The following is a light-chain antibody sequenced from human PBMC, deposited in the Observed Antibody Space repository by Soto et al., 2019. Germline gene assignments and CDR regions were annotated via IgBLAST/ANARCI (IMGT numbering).Light chain of an antibody. V-gene: IGKV1-33*01. Sequence: DLPMTQSPSSLSASVGDRVTITCQASQDISNYLNWYQQKPGKAPKLLIYDASNLDTGVPARFSGSGSGTDFTFTISSLQPEDIATYYCQQYDNLPPFTFGPGTKVDIK. CDR3: QQYDNLPPFT. J-gene: IGKJ3*01. CDR2: DAS. CDR1: QDISNY.